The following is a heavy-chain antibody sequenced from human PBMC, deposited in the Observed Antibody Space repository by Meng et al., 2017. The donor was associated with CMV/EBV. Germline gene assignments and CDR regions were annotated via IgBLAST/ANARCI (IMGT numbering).Heavy chain of an antibody. Sequence: GESLKISCQGSGYSFTSYWIGWVRQMPGKGLEWMGIIYPGDSDTRYSPSFQGQVTISADKSISTAYLQWSSLKASDSAMYYCARSIAGNDLGYFDYWGQGTLVPSPQ. D-gene: IGHD6-6*01. CDR1: GYSFTSYW. V-gene: IGHV5-51*01. CDR2: IYPGDSDT. CDR3: ARSIAGNDLGYFDY. J-gene: IGHJ4*02.